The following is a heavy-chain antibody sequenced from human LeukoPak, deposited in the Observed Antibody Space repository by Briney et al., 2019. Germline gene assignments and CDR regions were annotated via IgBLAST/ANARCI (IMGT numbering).Heavy chain of an antibody. Sequence: GASVKVSCKASGYTFTSYGISWVRQAPGQGLEWLGWISAYNGNTNYAQKLQGRGTMTTDTSTSTAYMELRSLRSDDTAVYYCARVPYCSGGSCYSVDYWGQGTLVTVSS. V-gene: IGHV1-18*01. CDR3: ARVPYCSGGSCYSVDY. D-gene: IGHD2-15*01. J-gene: IGHJ4*02. CDR1: GYTFTSYG. CDR2: ISAYNGNT.